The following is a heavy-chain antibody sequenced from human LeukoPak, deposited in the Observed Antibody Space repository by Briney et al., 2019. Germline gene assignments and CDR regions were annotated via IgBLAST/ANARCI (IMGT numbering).Heavy chain of an antibody. CDR1: GYTFTAHY. CDR3: ARGTDYGDYGGTWFYYMDV. CDR2: INHNSGGT. D-gene: IGHD4-17*01. Sequence: ASVKVSCKASGYTFTAHYLHWVRQAPGQGLEWMAWINHNSGGTKYAEKFQGRVTVTRDTSTSTAYMELSRLRSDDTAVYYCARGTDYGDYGGTWFYYMDVWGEGTTVTVSS. V-gene: IGHV1-2*02. J-gene: IGHJ6*03.